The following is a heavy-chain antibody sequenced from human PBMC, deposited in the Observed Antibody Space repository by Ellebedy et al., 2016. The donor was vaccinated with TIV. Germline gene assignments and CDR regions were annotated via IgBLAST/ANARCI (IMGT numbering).Heavy chain of an antibody. CDR2: IDVGGST. V-gene: IGHV3-NL1*01. CDR1: GLTFSSYA. D-gene: IGHD3-22*01. Sequence: GESLKISCAASGLTFSSYAMHWVRQAPGKGLEWLSVIDVGGSTYYADSVKGRFTISRDNSKNTLYLQMNSLRAEDTAVYYCARDGPTNYYDSSGYYYLFDYWGQGTLVTVSS. CDR3: ARDGPTNYYDSSGYYYLFDY. J-gene: IGHJ4*02.